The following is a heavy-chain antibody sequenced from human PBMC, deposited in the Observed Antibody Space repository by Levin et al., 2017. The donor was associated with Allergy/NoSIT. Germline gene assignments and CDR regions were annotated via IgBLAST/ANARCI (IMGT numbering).Heavy chain of an antibody. Sequence: SETLSLTCTVSGGSISTYYWNWIRQTPGKGLEWIGSIHYSGSTRSNPSLKSRLTISVDTSKNQFSLKLTSVTAADTAVYYCARWDYDFWSGYYTDWGQGLLVTVS. CDR2: IHYSGST. CDR3: ARWDYDFWSGYYTD. D-gene: IGHD3-3*01. V-gene: IGHV4-59*13. CDR1: GGSISTYY. J-gene: IGHJ4*02.